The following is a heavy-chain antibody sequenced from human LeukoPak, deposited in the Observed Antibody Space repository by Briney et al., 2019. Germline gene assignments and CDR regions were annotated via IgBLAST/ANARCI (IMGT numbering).Heavy chain of an antibody. CDR1: GFTFSSYA. CDR2: ISGSGGST. D-gene: IGHD3-10*01. CDR3: AKGSPHRHMVRVPLGY. V-gene: IGHV3-23*01. Sequence: GGSLRLSCAASGFTFSSYAMSWVRQAPGKGLEWVSAISGSGGSTYYADSVKGRFTISRDNSKNTLYLQMNSLRAEDTAVYYCAKGSPHRHMVRVPLGYWGQGTLVTVSS. J-gene: IGHJ4*02.